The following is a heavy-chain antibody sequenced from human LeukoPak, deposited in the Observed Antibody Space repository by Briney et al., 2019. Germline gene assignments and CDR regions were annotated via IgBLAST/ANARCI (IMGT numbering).Heavy chain of an antibody. CDR2: ISSSGSTI. Sequence: GGSLRLSCAASGFTFSDYYMSWIRQAPGKGLEGVSYISSSGSTIYYADSVKGRFTISRDNAKNSLYLQMNSLRAEDTAVYYCASSGCSGGSCYLGSYYYYGMDVWGQGTTVTVSS. CDR3: ASSGCSGGSCYLGSYYYYGMDV. V-gene: IGHV3-11*01. D-gene: IGHD2-15*01. J-gene: IGHJ6*02. CDR1: GFTFSDYY.